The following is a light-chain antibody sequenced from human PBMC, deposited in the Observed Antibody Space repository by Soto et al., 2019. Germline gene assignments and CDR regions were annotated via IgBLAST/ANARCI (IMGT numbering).Light chain of an antibody. CDR3: QAWDNSPHVV. J-gene: IGLJ2*01. CDR1: KLGDKY. Sequence: SYELTQPPSVSVSPGQTASITCSGDKLGDKYACWYQQKPGQSPVLVIYQDTKRPSGIPERFSGSNSGNTATLTISGTQAMDEADYYCQAWDNSPHVVFGGGTKVIVL. V-gene: IGLV3-1*01. CDR2: QDT.